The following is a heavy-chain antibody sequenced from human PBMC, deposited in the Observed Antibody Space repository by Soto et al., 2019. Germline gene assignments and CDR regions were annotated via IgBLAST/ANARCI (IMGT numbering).Heavy chain of an antibody. D-gene: IGHD5-12*01. CDR2: ISAYNGNT. CDR1: GYTFTSYG. V-gene: IGHV1-18*01. Sequence: ASVKVSCKASGYTFTSYGISWVRQAPGQGLEWMGWISAYNGNTNYAQKLQGWVTMTRDTSISTAYMELSRLRSDDTAVYYCARARVEMATTHAFDIWGQGTMVTVSS. CDR3: ARARVEMATTHAFDI. J-gene: IGHJ3*02.